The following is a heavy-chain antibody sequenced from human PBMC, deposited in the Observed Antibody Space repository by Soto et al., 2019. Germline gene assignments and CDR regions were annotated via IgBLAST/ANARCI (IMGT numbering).Heavy chain of an antibody. V-gene: IGHV1-18*01. J-gene: IGHJ6*02. CDR3: ARPLDYYYYAMDV. CDR1: GYTFASFG. Sequence: QVQLVQSGAEVKKPGASVKVSCKASGYTFASFGVNWVRQAPGQGLEWMGWISAYDGNTNYAQRFQGRVTMTTDTSTTTAYMELTSLRSDDTAAYYCARPLDYYYYAMDVWGQGTTVTVSS. CDR2: ISAYDGNT.